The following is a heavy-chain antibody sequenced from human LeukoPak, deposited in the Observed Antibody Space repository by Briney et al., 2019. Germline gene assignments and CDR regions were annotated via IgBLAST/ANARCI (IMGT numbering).Heavy chain of an antibody. CDR2: INPNSGGT. CDR1: GYTFTNYY. J-gene: IGHJ5*02. D-gene: IGHD1-26*01. V-gene: IGHV1-2*02. CDR3: ARDVGATSDWFDP. Sequence: ASVKVSCKASGYTFTNYYLHWVRQAPGQGLEWMGWINPNSGGTNYAQKFQGRVTMTRDTSISTAYMELSRLRSDDTAVYYCARDVGATSDWFDPWGQGALVTVSS.